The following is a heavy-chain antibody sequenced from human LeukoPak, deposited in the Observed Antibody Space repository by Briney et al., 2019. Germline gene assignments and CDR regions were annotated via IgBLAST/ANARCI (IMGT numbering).Heavy chain of an antibody. CDR2: INTNTGNP. CDR3: ARVNYYDSSGYYYSGDFDY. Sequence: ASVKVSCKASGYTFTGYYMHWVRQAPGQGLEWMGWINTNTGNPTYAQGFTGRFVFSLDTSVSTAYLQISSLKAEDTAVYYCARVNYYDSSGYYYSGDFDYWGQGTLVTVSS. D-gene: IGHD3-22*01. V-gene: IGHV7-4-1*02. J-gene: IGHJ4*02. CDR1: GYTFTGYY.